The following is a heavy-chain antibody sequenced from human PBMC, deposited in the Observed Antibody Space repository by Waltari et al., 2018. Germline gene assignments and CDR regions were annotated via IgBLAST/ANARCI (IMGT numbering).Heavy chain of an antibody. V-gene: IGHV4-30-2*01. CDR3: ARERGITGTTFYDYGMDV. Sequence: QLQLQESGSGLVKPSQTLSLTCAVSGGSISSGGYSWSWIRQPPGKGLEWIGYIYHSGSTYYNPSLKSRVTISVDRSKNQFSLKLSSVTAADTAVYYCARERGITGTTFYDYGMDVWGQGTTVTVSS. CDR2: IYHSGST. J-gene: IGHJ6*02. CDR1: GGSISSGGYS. D-gene: IGHD1-7*01.